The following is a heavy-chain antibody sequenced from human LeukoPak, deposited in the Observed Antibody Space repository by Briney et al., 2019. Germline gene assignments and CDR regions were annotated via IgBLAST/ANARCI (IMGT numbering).Heavy chain of an antibody. Sequence: SETLSLTCAVYGGSFSGYYWSWIRQPPGKGLEWIGEINHSGGTNYNPSLKSRVTISVDTSKNQFSLKLSSVTAADTAVYYCARRPMVRGVLPPASIRAFSKAFNIWGQGTMVTVSS. CDR2: INHSGGT. D-gene: IGHD3-10*01. J-gene: IGHJ3*02. V-gene: IGHV4-34*01. CDR1: GGSFSGYY. CDR3: ARRPMVRGVLPPASIRAFSKAFNI.